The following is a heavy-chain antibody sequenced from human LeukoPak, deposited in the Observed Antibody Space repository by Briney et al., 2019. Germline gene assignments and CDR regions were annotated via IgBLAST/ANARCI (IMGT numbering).Heavy chain of an antibody. V-gene: IGHV4-61*02. J-gene: IGHJ4*02. CDR2: IYTSGST. CDR1: GGSISSGSYY. CDR3: ARVDRDGSDY. Sequence: SETLSLTCTVSGGSISSGSYYWSWIRQPAGKGLEWIGRIYTSGSTNYNPSLKSRVTISVDTSKNQFSLKLSSVTAADTAVYYCARVDRDGSDYWGQGTLVTVSS.